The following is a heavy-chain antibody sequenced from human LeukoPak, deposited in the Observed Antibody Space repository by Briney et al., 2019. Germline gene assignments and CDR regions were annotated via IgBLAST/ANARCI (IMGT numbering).Heavy chain of an antibody. CDR2: INHSGST. D-gene: IGHD2-15*01. J-gene: IGHJ4*02. V-gene: IGHV4-34*01. Sequence: PSETLSLTCAVYGGSFSGYYWSWLRQPPGKGLEWLGEINHSGSTNYNPSLKSRVTISVDTSKNQFSLKLSSVTAADTVVYYCARAKYCSGGSCYHLDYWGQGTLVTVSS. CDR3: ARAKYCSGGSCYHLDY. CDR1: GGSFSGYY.